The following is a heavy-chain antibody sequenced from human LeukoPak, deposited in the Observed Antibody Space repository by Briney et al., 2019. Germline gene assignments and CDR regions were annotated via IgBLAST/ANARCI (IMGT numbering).Heavy chain of an antibody. CDR3: ARDSGFLEWLLYFDY. D-gene: IGHD3-3*01. V-gene: IGHV3-23*01. CDR2: ISGSGGST. CDR1: GFTFSSYA. J-gene: IGHJ4*02. Sequence: PGGSLRLSCAASGFTFSSYAMSWVRQAPGKGLEWVSAISGSGGSTYYADSVKGRFTISRDNSKNTLYLQMNSLRAEDTAVYYCARDSGFLEWLLYFDYWGQGTLVTVSS.